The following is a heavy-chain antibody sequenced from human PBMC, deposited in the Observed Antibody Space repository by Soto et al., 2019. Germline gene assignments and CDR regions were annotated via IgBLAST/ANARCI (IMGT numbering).Heavy chain of an antibody. Sequence: GVSLRLSCAASGFAFSGSAMYWVRQASGKGPEWVGRIRSKGHNYATEYAASVKGRFTISRDDSKNTAYLQTNSLQTEDTAVYYCTRDLFSYDYSGILWFDPWGQGTLVTVSS. D-gene: IGHD3-16*01. CDR3: TRDLFSYDYSGILWFDP. CDR1: GFAFSGSA. J-gene: IGHJ5*02. CDR2: IRSKGHNYAT. V-gene: IGHV3-73*01.